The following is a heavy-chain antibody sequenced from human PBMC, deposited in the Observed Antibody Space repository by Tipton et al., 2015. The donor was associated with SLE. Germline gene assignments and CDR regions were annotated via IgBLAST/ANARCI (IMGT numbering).Heavy chain of an antibody. CDR1: GGSISSYY. Sequence: TLSLTCTVSGGSISSYYWTWIRQPPGKGLEWIGYIYYSGSTNYNPSLKSRVTISVDTSKNQFSLKLTSVTAADTAVYYCAREVGGPTTARYPYYYYMDVWGKGTTVTVSS. J-gene: IGHJ6*03. V-gene: IGHV4-59*12. CDR2: IYYSGST. CDR3: AREVGGPTTARYPYYYYMDV. D-gene: IGHD1-1*01.